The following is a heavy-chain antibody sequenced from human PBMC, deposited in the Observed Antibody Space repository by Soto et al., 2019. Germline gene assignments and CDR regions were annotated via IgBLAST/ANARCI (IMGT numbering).Heavy chain of an antibody. CDR1: GYSFTSYW. D-gene: IGHD2-2*01. CDR2: IYPGDSDT. Sequence: VESLKISCNGSGYSFTSYWIGWVRQMPWKGLEWMGIIYPGDSDTRYSPSFQGQVTISADKSISTAYLQWSSLKASDTAMYYCARQRSRDIVVVPAASDAFDIWGQGTMVTVSS. J-gene: IGHJ3*02. CDR3: ARQRSRDIVVVPAASDAFDI. V-gene: IGHV5-51*01.